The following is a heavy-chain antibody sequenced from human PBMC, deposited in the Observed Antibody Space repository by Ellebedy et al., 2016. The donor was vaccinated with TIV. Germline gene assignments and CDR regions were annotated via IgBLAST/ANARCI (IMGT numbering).Heavy chain of an antibody. D-gene: IGHD3-22*01. Sequence: GESLKISCVASGFTFDSYAMHWVRQAPGKGLEWVGNIKQDGSEKYYVDSVKGRFTVSRDNAKNSLYLQMNSLRAEDTAVYYCARTYYYDSSGYYLAYWGQGTLVTVSS. V-gene: IGHV3-7*01. J-gene: IGHJ4*02. CDR1: GFTFDSYA. CDR2: IKQDGSEK. CDR3: ARTYYYDSSGYYLAY.